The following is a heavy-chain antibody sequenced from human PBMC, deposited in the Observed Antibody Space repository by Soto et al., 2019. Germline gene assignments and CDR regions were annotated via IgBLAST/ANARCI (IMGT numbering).Heavy chain of an antibody. V-gene: IGHV4-4*02. D-gene: IGHD3-10*01. J-gene: IGHJ6*02. CDR2: IYHSGST. CDR3: ARLRITMVRGARGYYYYGMDV. Sequence: LSLTCAVSGGSISSSNWWSWVRQPPGKGLEWIGEIYHSGSTNYNPSLKSRVTISVDKSKNQFSLKLSSVTAADTAVYYCARLRITMVRGARGYYYYGMDVWGQGTTATVSS. CDR1: GGSISSSNW.